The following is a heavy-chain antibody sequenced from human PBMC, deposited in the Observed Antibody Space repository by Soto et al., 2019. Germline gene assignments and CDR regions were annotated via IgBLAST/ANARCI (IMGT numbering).Heavy chain of an antibody. CDR3: AQGKLSTTGLNY. D-gene: IGHD1-1*01. V-gene: IGHV3-23*01. J-gene: IGHJ4*02. CDR1: GFTFSSYA. Sequence: PGGSLRLSCAAYGFTFSSYAMSWARQAPGKGLEWVSSISNSGGSTYHADSVKGRFTISRDDSEKTLYLQMNSLRVEDAAIYFCAQGKLSTTGLNYWGQGTLVTVSS. CDR2: ISNSGGST.